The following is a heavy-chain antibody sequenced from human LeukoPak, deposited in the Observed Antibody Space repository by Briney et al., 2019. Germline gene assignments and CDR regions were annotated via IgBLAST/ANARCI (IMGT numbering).Heavy chain of an antibody. D-gene: IGHD5-18*01. CDR2: IWYDGSNK. V-gene: IGHV3-33*01. CDR1: GFTFSSYG. J-gene: IGHJ5*02. Sequence: GGSLRLSCVASGFTFSSYGMHWVRQAPGKGLEWVAVIWYDGSNKYYADSVKGRFTISRDNSKNTLYLQMNSLRAEDTAVYYCARDGAGYSYEDWFDPWGQGTLVTVSS. CDR3: ARDGAGYSYEDWFDP.